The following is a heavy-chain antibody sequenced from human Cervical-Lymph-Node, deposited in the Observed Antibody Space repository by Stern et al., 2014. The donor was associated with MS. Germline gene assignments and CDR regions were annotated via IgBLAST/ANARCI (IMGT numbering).Heavy chain of an antibody. CDR1: GGSIRSYY. J-gene: IGHJ4*02. V-gene: IGHV4-59*01. Sequence: VQLVESGPGLVKPSETLYLTCTVSGGSIRSYYWSWIRQPTGQGLEWIGYIYYSGSTNYNPSLKSRVTISVDTSKNQFSLKLSSVTAAVTAVYYCARAGVDWGQGTLVTVSS. D-gene: IGHD3-10*01. CDR3: ARAGVD. CDR2: IYYSGST.